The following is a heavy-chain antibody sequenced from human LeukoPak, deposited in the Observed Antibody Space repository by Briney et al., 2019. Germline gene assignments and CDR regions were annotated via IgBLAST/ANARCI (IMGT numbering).Heavy chain of an antibody. V-gene: IGHV3-33*08. CDR3: ARDKNGLRYGSGSYLV. Sequence: SGGSLRLSCAASGFTFSSYGMHWVRQAPGKGLEWVAVIWYDGSNKYYADSVKGRFTISRDNSKNALCLQMNSLRAEDTAVYYCARDKNGLRYGSGSYLVWGQGTLVTVSS. CDR1: GFTFSSYG. CDR2: IWYDGSNK. J-gene: IGHJ4*02. D-gene: IGHD3-10*01.